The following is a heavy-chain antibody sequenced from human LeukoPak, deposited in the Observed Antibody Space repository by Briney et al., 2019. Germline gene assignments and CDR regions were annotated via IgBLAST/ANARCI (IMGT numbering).Heavy chain of an antibody. V-gene: IGHV3-48*01. Sequence: GGSLRLSCAAPGLTFSNYNIIWVRQAPGKGLEWVSYISSSSSTIYYADSVEGRFTISRDNDKNSVYMQMNSLRAEDTAVYYCARVSLVGTPTRWGYFDYWGQGTLVTVSS. CDR2: ISSSSSTI. J-gene: IGHJ4*02. D-gene: IGHD1-1*01. CDR1: GLTFSNYN. CDR3: ARVSLVGTPTRWGYFDY.